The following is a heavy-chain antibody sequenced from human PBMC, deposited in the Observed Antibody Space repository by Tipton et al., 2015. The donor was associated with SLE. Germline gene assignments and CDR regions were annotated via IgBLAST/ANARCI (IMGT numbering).Heavy chain of an antibody. V-gene: IGHV4-34*01. J-gene: IGHJ4*02. CDR1: GGSFSGYS. Sequence: TLSLTCAVYGGSFSGYSWSWIRQPLGKGLEWIGEINHSGSTNYNPSLKSRVSMSVDKTENQFSLKLYFMAAADTGVYYCARVLTGRRPFDYWGQGTVVSVSS. CDR3: ARVLTGRRPFDY. CDR2: INHSGST. D-gene: IGHD7-27*01.